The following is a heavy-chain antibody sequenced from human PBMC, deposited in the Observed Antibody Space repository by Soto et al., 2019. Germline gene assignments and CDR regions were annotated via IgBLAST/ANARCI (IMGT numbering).Heavy chain of an antibody. CDR1: GFTFSSYA. CDR3: ARDRYYDSSGYYYYYYGMDV. CDR2: ISYDGSNK. D-gene: IGHD3-22*01. Sequence: GGSLRLSCAASGFTFSSYAMHWVRQAPGKGLEWVAVISYDGSNKYYADSVKGRFTISRDNSKNTLYLQMNSLRAEDTAVYYCARDRYYDSSGYYYYYYGMDVWGQGTTVTVSS. V-gene: IGHV3-30-3*01. J-gene: IGHJ6*02.